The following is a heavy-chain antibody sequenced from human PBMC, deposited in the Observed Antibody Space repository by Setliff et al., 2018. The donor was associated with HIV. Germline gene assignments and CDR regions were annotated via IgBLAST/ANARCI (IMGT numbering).Heavy chain of an antibody. V-gene: IGHV4-34*01. J-gene: IGHJ6*02. CDR1: GGSFSGYY. D-gene: IGHD6-25*01. CDR3: ASGHAGATFYYGMDV. Sequence: SETLSLTCAVYGGSFSGYYWSWIRQPPGKGQEWIGEINHSGSTYYNPSLKSLVTISVDTSKNQFSLKLSSVTAADTAVYYCASGHAGATFYYGMDVWGQGTTVTVSS. CDR2: INHSGST.